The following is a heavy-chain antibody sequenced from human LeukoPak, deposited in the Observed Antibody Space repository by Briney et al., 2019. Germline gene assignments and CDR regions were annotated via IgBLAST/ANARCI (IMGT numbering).Heavy chain of an antibody. D-gene: IGHD6-19*01. CDR3: ARADSSGWYQIDF. J-gene: IGHJ4*02. CDR2: ISGYNGNT. Sequence: VASVKVSCTASGYTFTSYGISWVRQAPGQGLEWMGWISGYNGNTNYAQKLQGRITMTTDTSTYTAYMELRSLRSDDTAVYYCARADSSGWYQIDFWGQGTLVTVSS. CDR1: GYTFTSYG. V-gene: IGHV1-18*01.